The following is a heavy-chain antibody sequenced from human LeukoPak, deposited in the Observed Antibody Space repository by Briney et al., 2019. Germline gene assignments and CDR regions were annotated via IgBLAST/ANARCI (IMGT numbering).Heavy chain of an antibody. V-gene: IGHV3-23*01. J-gene: IGHJ5*02. CDR1: GFTFSNYV. CDR3: ARDLTSIAVA. D-gene: IGHD6-19*01. Sequence: GGSLRLSCAASGFTFSNYVMNWVRQAPGKGLEWVSCISVTGDSTFYADSVKGRFTISRDNSKNTLYLQMNSLRAEDTAVYYCARDLTSIAVAWGQGTLVTVSS. CDR2: ISVTGDST.